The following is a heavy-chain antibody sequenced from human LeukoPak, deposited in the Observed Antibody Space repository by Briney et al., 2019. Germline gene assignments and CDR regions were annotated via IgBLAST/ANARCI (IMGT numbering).Heavy chain of an antibody. Sequence: SETLSLTCTVSGGSISSYYWSWIRQPPGKGLEWIGYIYYSGSTNYNPSLKSRVTISVDTSKSQFSLKLSSVTAADTAVYYCARERDHIRRGVIRFFDYWGQGTLVTVSS. CDR1: GGSISSYY. CDR2: IYYSGST. V-gene: IGHV4-59*01. CDR3: ARERDHIRRGVIRFFDY. J-gene: IGHJ4*02. D-gene: IGHD3-10*01.